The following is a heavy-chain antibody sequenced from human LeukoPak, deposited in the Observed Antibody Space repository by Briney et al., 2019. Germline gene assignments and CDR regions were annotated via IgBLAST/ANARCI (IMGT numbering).Heavy chain of an antibody. J-gene: IGHJ4*02. CDR2: INHSGST. D-gene: IGHD3-10*01. CDR3: ARLGAPKTFGEDY. Sequence: PSETLSLTCAVYGGSFSGYYWSWIRHPPGKGLEWIGEINHSGSTNYNPSLKSRVTISVDTSKNQFSLKLSSVTAADTAVYYCARLGAPKTFGEDYWGQGTLVTVSS. CDR1: GGSFSGYY. V-gene: IGHV4-34*01.